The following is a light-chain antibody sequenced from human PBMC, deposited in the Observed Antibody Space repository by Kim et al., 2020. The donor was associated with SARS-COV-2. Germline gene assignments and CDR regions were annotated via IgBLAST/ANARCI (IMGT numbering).Light chain of an antibody. CDR1: QSISGN. Sequence: GSPGERATPSCRASQSISGNLAWYQQKPGQAPRLLIYAASTRATDIPARFSGSGSGTEFTLTISSLQSEDFAVYYCQQYEIWPLTFGQGTKVDIK. J-gene: IGKJ1*01. CDR3: QQYEIWPLT. V-gene: IGKV3-15*01. CDR2: AAS.